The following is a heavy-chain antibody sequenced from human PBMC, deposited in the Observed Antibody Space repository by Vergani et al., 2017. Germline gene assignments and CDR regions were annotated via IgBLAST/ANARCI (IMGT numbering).Heavy chain of an antibody. D-gene: IGHD2-8*01. J-gene: IGHJ4*02. CDR1: GESIRSGSHY. CDR3: AGSRPYFTSGSSPDI. V-gene: IGHV4-61*02. Sequence: QVKLQESGPGLLKPSQTLSLTFTVSGESIRSGSHYWSWIRQPAGKGPEWIGHIHTGGSTDLNPSFKSRVSISVDTPKCQFSLKLNSVTVPDTAVYYCAGSRPYFTSGSSPDIWGQGTLVTVSS. CDR2: IHTGGST.